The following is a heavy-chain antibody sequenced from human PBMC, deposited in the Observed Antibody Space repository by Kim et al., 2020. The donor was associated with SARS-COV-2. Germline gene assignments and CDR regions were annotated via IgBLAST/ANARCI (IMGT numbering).Heavy chain of an antibody. CDR1: GFTFSSYA. CDR3: AKGGKGLLWFGELDY. J-gene: IGHJ4*02. CDR2: ISGSGGST. V-gene: IGHV3-23*01. D-gene: IGHD3-10*01. Sequence: GGSLRLSCAASGFTFSSYAMNWVRQAPGKGLEWVSAISGSGGSTYYADSVKGRFTISRDNSKNTLYLQMNSLRAEDTAVYYCAKGGKGLLWFGELDYWGQGTLVTVSS.